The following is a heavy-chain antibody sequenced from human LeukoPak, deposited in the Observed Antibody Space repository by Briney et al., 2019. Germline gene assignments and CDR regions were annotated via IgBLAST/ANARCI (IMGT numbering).Heavy chain of an antibody. CDR3: ARGVVPAASVPS. J-gene: IGHJ4*02. CDR1: GYTFTSYG. Sequence: ASVKVSCKASGYTFTSYGISWVRQAPGQGLEWMGWINPNSGGTNYAQKFQGRVTMTRDTSISTAYMELSRLRSDDTAVYYCARGVVPAASVPSWGQGTLVTVSS. V-gene: IGHV1-2*02. D-gene: IGHD2-2*01. CDR2: INPNSGGT.